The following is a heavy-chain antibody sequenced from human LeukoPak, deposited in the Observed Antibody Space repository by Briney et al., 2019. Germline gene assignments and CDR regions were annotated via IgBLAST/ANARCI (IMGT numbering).Heavy chain of an antibody. CDR1: GYIFTSYG. V-gene: IGHV1-18*01. D-gene: IGHD3-10*01. J-gene: IGHJ4*02. Sequence: ASVKVSCKASGYIFTSYGISWVRQAPGQGLEWMGWISTCNGDTNYAQKLQGRVTLTTDTSTSTAYMELRSLRSDDTAVYYCARAEYYFGSGSFCRYWGQGTLVTVSS. CDR3: ARAEYYFGSGSFCRY. CDR2: ISTCNGDT.